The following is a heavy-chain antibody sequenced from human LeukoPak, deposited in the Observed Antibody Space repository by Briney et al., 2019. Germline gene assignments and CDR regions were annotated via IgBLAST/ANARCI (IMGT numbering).Heavy chain of an antibody. V-gene: IGHV4-34*01. CDR1: GGCFSAYY. CDR2: INHSGST. CDR3: ARTTVTTDDAFDI. J-gene: IGHJ3*02. Sequence: SETLSLTCAVYGGCFSAYYWSWIRQPPGKGLEWIGEINHSGSTNYDPSLKSRVTISVDTSKNQFSLKLSSVTAADTAVYYCARTTVTTDDAFDIWGQGTMVTVSS. D-gene: IGHD4-11*01.